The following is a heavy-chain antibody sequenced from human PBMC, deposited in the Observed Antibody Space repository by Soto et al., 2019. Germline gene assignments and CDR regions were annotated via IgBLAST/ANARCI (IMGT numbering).Heavy chain of an antibody. CDR3: PREDYYDTGYYGV. V-gene: IGHV4-4*07. D-gene: IGHD3-9*01. CDR1: GRSMSGYY. J-gene: IGHJ1*01. Sequence: SETLSLTCTVSGRSMSGYYWSWIRQPAGERLAWIGRIYTSGTTDFNPSPKGRVTMSVDTSKNQFSLKLTSVTAADTALYSCPREDYYDTGYYGVWGRGTQIAFAS. CDR2: IYTSGTT.